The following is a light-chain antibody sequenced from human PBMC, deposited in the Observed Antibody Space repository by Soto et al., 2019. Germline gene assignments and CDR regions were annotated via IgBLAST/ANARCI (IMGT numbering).Light chain of an antibody. V-gene: IGKV1-5*01. CDR3: RQYKSYSPLT. CDR1: QSISSW. J-gene: IGKJ1*01. CDR2: DAS. Sequence: DIQMTQSPSTLSASVGDRVTITCRASQSISSWLAWYQQKPGKAPKLLIFDASTLESGVPSRFSGSRSGTEFTLPISSLQPDDFSAYYCRQYKSYSPLTFGQGTKVEIK.